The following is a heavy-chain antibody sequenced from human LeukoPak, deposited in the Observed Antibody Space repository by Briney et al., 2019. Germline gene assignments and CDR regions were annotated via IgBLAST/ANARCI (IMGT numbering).Heavy chain of an antibody. J-gene: IGHJ4*02. CDR3: ARVFGGYSYGSTPIDY. CDR2: IYYSGST. V-gene: IGHV4-59*01. D-gene: IGHD5-18*01. Sequence: SETLSLTCTVSGGSISSYYWSWIRQPPGKGLEWIGYIYYSGSTNYNPSLKSRVTISIDTSKNQFSLKLSSVTAADTAVYYCARVFGGYSYGSTPIDYWGQGTLVTVSS. CDR1: GGSISSYY.